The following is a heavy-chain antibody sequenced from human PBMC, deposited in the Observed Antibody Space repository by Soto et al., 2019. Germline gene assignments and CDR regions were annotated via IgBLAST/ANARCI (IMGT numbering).Heavy chain of an antibody. Sequence: ASVKVSCKASGYTFTGYYMHWVRQAPGQGLEWMGWINPNSGGTNYAQKFQGWVTMTRDTSISTAYMELSRLRSDDTAVYYCAREANWNYGLRPYYFDYWGQGTLVTVSS. D-gene: IGHD1-7*01. V-gene: IGHV1-2*04. CDR3: AREANWNYGLRPYYFDY. J-gene: IGHJ4*02. CDR2: INPNSGGT. CDR1: GYTFTGYY.